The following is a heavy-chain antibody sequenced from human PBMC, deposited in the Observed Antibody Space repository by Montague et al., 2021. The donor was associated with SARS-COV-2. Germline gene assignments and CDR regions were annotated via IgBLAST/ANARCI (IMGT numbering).Heavy chain of an antibody. CDR3: SRAGITIFGVVTHYDY. J-gene: IGHJ4*02. CDR1: GGSISSGGYY. Sequence: TLSLTCTVSGGSISSGGYYWSWIRQHPGKGLEWIGYIYYSGSTYHNPSLKSRVTISVDTSNNQFSLKLSSVTAADTAVYYCSRAGITIFGVVTHYDYWGQGTLVTVSS. D-gene: IGHD3-3*01. V-gene: IGHV4-31*03. CDR2: IYYSGST.